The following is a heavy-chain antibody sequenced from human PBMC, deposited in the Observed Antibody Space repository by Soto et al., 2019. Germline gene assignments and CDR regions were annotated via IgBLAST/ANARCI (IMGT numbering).Heavy chain of an antibody. J-gene: IGHJ4*02. CDR1: GYTFTGYA. V-gene: IGHV1-3*05. CDR2: INAGNGNT. D-gene: IGHD6-19*01. CDR3: ASAVAVPADFDY. Sequence: QVQLVQSGAEEKKPGASVKVSCKASGYTFTGYAMHWVRQAPGQRLEWMGWINAGNGNTKYSQKFQGRVTITRATTASTAYRELSSLRSEDTAVYYCASAVAVPADFDYWGQGTLVTVSS.